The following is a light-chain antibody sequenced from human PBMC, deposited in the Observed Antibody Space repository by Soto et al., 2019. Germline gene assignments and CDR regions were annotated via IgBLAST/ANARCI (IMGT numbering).Light chain of an antibody. Sequence: EIVLTQSPGTLSLSPGERATLSCRASQSVSSSYLAWYQQKPGQAPRLLIYGASSRATGIPDRFSGSGSGTDFTLTISRLEREDFAVYYCQRYGSSPHITFGQGTRLEIK. CDR1: QSVSSSY. CDR3: QRYGSSPHIT. J-gene: IGKJ5*01. CDR2: GAS. V-gene: IGKV3-20*01.